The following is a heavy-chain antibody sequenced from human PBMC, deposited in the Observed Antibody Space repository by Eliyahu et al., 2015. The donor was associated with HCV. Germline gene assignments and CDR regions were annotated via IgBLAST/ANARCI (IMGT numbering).Heavy chain of an antibody. V-gene: IGHV1-2*02. D-gene: IGHD2-2*01. Sequence: QVQLVQFGAEVKKPGASVXVSCKASGYTFTXXXMHWVRQAPGQGLEWRGXINPNXGGTNYAQKFXGRVTMTRDTSISTAYMELSGLTSDDTAVYYCARMGCSVTSCYGAAGYYGLDVWGQGTTVTVSS. CDR3: ARMGCSVTSCYGAAGYYGLDV. CDR1: GYTFTXXX. CDR2: INPNXGGT. J-gene: IGHJ6*02.